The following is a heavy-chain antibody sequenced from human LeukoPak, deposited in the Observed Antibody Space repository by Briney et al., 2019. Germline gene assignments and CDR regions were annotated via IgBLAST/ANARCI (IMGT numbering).Heavy chain of an antibody. CDR2: IIPILGIA. J-gene: IGHJ4*02. V-gene: IGHV1-69*04. CDR1: GGTFSSYA. Sequence: ASVKVSCKASGGTFSSYAISWVRQAPGQGLEWMGRIIPILGIANYAQKFQGRVTITADKSTSTAYMELSSLRSEDTAVYYCARVLRAHYYDSSGTFFDYWGQGTLVTVSS. D-gene: IGHD3-22*01. CDR3: ARVLRAHYYDSSGTFFDY.